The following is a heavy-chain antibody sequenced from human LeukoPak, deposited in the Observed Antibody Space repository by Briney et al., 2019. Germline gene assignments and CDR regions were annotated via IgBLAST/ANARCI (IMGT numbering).Heavy chain of an antibody. V-gene: IGHV4-59*12. Sequence: SETLSLTCTVSGGSISSYYWSWIRQPPGKGLEWIGYIYDSGSTKYNPSLQSRVTISVDTSRNQFSLKLSSVTAADTAVYYCAREDPLLRYFDYWGQGTLVTVSS. CDR3: AREDPLLRYFDY. J-gene: IGHJ4*02. CDR1: GGSISSYY. CDR2: IYDSGST. D-gene: IGHD2-15*01.